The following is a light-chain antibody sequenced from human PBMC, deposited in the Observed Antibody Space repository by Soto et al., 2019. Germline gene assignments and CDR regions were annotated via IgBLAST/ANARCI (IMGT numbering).Light chain of an antibody. CDR2: EVS. CDR1: SSDVGAYNY. V-gene: IGLV2-14*01. J-gene: IGLJ1*01. CDR3: CSYTDSSTRV. Sequence: QSALTQPASVSGSPGQSITISCTGTSSDVGAYNYVSWYQQHPGKAPKLMIYEVSNRPSGVSNRFSGSKSGNTASLTISGLQAEDEADYYCCSYTDSSTRVFGTGTKLTVL.